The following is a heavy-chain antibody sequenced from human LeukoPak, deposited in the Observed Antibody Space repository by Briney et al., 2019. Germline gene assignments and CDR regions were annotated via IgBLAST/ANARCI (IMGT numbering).Heavy chain of an antibody. Sequence: ASVKVSCKASGYTFVAYFMHWVRQAPGQGLEWMGWINPNNGDTDSAQKLKGRVTMTRDTSISTVYMELTRLTSDDTAVYFCARDGALWVGDFTFYFDSWGQGSLVTVSS. CDR3: ARDGALWVGDFTFYFDS. D-gene: IGHD3-10*01. J-gene: IGHJ4*02. V-gene: IGHV1-2*02. CDR2: INPNNGDT. CDR1: GYTFVAYF.